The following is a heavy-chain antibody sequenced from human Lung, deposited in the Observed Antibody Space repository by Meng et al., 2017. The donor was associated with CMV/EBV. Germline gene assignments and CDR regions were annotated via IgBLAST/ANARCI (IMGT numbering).Heavy chain of an antibody. D-gene: IGHD2-15*01. CDR1: GFTFSSFG. J-gene: IGHJ4*02. Sequence: ASGFTFSSFGMHWVRKAPGKALEWVAVISYHERNKFYGDSVKGRFTVSRDNSKSTLYLHVDSLRPDDTAVYYCAKEDCSGATCSLDKWGQGTLVTVSS. CDR3: AKEDCSGATCSLDK. V-gene: IGHV3-30*18. CDR2: ISYHERNK.